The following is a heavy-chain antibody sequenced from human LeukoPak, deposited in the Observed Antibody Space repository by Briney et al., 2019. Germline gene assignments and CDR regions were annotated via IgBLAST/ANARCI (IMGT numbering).Heavy chain of an antibody. V-gene: IGHV3-23*01. Sequence: GGSLRLSCVASGFTFSTYAMSWVRQAPGKGLEWVLVISGSGGDTYYADSVKGRFTISGDNSKNTVYLQMNSLRAEDTALYYCAKGGVYGDYYFDYWGQGTLVTVSS. CDR2: ISGSGGDT. CDR1: GFTFSTYA. J-gene: IGHJ4*02. D-gene: IGHD4-17*01. CDR3: AKGGVYGDYYFDY.